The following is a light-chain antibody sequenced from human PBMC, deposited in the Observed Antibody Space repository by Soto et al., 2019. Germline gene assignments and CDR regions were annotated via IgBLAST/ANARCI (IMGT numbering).Light chain of an antibody. CDR2: GAY. CDR1: QSISTY. V-gene: IGKV1-39*01. J-gene: IGKJ1*01. Sequence: DIQMTQSPSSLSASLGDRVTVTCRASQSISTYLNWFQQRPGKAPKLLIYGAYTLQDGVTSRFSGSGSETEFTLTISSLQPEDFATYYCQQSFGAPRTFGQGTRVDIK. CDR3: QQSFGAPRT.